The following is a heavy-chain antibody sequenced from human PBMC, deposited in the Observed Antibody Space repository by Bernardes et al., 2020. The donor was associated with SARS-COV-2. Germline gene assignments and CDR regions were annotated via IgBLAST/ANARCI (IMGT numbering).Heavy chain of an antibody. CDR3: ARDLIAVAGTTNNYYYGMDV. J-gene: IGHJ6*02. D-gene: IGHD6-19*01. CDR1: GFTFSDYY. Sequence: GGSLRLSCAASGFTFSDYYMSWIRQAPGKGLEWVSYISSSGSIIYYADSVKGRFTISRDNAKNSLYLQMNSLRAEDTAVYYCARDLIAVAGTTNNYYYGMDVWGQGTTVTVSS. CDR2: ISSSGSII. V-gene: IGHV3-11*01.